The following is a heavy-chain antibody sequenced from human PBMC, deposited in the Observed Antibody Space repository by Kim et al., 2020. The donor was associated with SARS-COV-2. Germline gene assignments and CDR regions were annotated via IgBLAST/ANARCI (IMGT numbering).Heavy chain of an antibody. CDR2: IYYSGST. CDR3: ARDDGDNKYYYYYGMDV. D-gene: IGHD4-17*01. V-gene: IGHV4-30-4*01. CDR1: GGSISSGDYY. J-gene: IGHJ6*02. Sequence: SETLSLTCTVSGGSISSGDYYWSWIRQPPGKGLEWIGYIYYSGSTYYNPSLKSRVTISVDTSKNQFSLKLSSVTAADTAVYYCARDDGDNKYYYYYGMDVWGQGTTVTVSS.